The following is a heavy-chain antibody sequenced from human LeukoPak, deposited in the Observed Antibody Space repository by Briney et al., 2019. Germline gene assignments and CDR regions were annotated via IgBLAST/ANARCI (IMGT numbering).Heavy chain of an antibody. V-gene: IGHV4-39*07. CDR1: GVSISSGSNY. CDR2: IYSSGST. J-gene: IGHJ4*02. D-gene: IGHD3-22*01. CDR3: AKDFDSSGYYVGHFDY. Sequence: KTSETLSLTCSVSGVSISSGSNYWGWIRQPPGKTLEWIGSIYSSGSTYYNPSLKSRVIILIDTAKNHFSLNLSSVTAADTAVYYCAKDFDSSGYYVGHFDYWGQGTLVTVSS.